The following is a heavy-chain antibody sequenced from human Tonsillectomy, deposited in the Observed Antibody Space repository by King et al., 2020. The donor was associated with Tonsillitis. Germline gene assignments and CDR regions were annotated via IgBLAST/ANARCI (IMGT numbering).Heavy chain of an antibody. D-gene: IGHD3-3*01. J-gene: IGHJ4*02. V-gene: IGHV1-2*02. Sequence: VQLVESGAEVKKPGASVKVSCKASGYTFTGYYIHWVRQAPGQGLEWMGWINPNSGDTNYAQKFQGRDTMTRDTPINPAYMGLSRLRSDDTAVFSCARLGRFPPADYWGQGTLVTVSS. CDR2: INPNSGDT. CDR3: ARLGRFPPADY. CDR1: GYTFTGYY.